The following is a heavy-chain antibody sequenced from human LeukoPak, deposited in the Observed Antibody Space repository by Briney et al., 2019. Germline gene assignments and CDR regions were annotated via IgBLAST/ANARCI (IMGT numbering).Heavy chain of an antibody. J-gene: IGHJ4*02. D-gene: IGHD6-13*01. Sequence: AGGSLRLSCAASGFTFSSYSMNWVRQAPGKGLEWVAVISYDGSNKYYADSVKGRFTISRDNSKNTLYLQMNSLRAEDTAVYYCARSAKCESISVCSSSWLGPPDSSYFDYWGQGTLVTVSS. CDR1: GFTFSSYS. CDR2: ISYDGSNK. CDR3: ARSAKCESISVCSSSWLGPPDSSYFDY. V-gene: IGHV3-30*03.